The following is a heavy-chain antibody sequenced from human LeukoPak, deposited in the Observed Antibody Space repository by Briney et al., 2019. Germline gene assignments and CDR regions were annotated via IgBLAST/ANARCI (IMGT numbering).Heavy chain of an antibody. Sequence: GGSLRLSCAASGFTFSSYGMHWVRQAPGKGLEWVAFIRYDGSNKYYADSVKGRFTISRDSSKNTLYLQMNSLRAEDTAVYYCAKAMVSSRRKEGSTIDYWGQGTLVTVSS. CDR3: AKAMVSSRRKEGSTIDY. D-gene: IGHD5/OR15-5a*01. CDR2: IRYDGSNK. J-gene: IGHJ4*02. CDR1: GFTFSSYG. V-gene: IGHV3-30*02.